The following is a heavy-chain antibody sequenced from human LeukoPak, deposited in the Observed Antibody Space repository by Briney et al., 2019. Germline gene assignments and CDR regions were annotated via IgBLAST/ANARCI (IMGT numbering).Heavy chain of an antibody. Sequence: PSETLSLTCAVYGGSFSGYYWSWIRQPPGKGLEWIGEINHSGSTNYNPSLKSRVTISVDTSKNQFSLKLSSVTAADTAVYYCARGAVVKAGMVRGGIDYWGQGTLVTVSS. CDR2: INHSGST. CDR1: GGSFSGYY. D-gene: IGHD3-10*01. CDR3: ARGAVVKAGMVRGGIDY. J-gene: IGHJ4*02. V-gene: IGHV4-34*01.